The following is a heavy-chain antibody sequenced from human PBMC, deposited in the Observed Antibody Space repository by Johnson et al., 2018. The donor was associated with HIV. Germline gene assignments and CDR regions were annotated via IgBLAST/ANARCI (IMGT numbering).Heavy chain of an antibody. D-gene: IGHD5-24*01. J-gene: IGHJ3*02. CDR3: ASNVEGRDGYNFGDDAFDI. Sequence: VQLVESGGGLVQPGRSLRLSCAASGFTFDDYAMHWVRQAPGKGLEWVSRIRNDGSETAYADSVKGRFFIYSDNSKNTLYLQMDSLRDEDTAVFYCASNVEGRDGYNFGDDAFDIWGQGTLVIVSS. CDR2: IRNDGSET. CDR1: GFTFDDYA. V-gene: IGHV3-9*01.